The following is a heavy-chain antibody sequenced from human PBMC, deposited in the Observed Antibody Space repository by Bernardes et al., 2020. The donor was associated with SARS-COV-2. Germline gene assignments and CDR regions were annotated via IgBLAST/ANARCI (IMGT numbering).Heavy chain of an antibody. D-gene: IGHD1-26*01. J-gene: IGHJ4*02. CDR1: RFTFSNYE. V-gene: IGHV3-48*03. CDR2: ISKSGSNV. Sequence: GGSLRLSCAASRFTFSNYEMNWVRQAPGKGLEWVSYISKSGSNVYYTDSVKGRFTISRDNAKNTLYLQMNSLRVEDTAVYYCARGSGNYYFDYWGQGSLVTVSS. CDR3: ARGSGNYYFDY.